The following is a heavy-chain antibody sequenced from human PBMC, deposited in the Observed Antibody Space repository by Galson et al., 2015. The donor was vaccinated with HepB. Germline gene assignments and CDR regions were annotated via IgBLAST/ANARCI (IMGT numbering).Heavy chain of an antibody. CDR3: ATLGRAARRRGWFDP. CDR1: GYTLTELS. J-gene: IGHJ5*02. CDR2: FDPEDGET. V-gene: IGHV1-24*01. D-gene: IGHD6-6*01. Sequence: SVKVSCKVSGYTLTELSMHWVRQAPGKGLEWMGGFDPEDGETIYAQKFQGRVTMTEDTSTDTAYMELSSLRSEDTAVYYCATLGRAARRRGWFDPWGQGTLVTVSS.